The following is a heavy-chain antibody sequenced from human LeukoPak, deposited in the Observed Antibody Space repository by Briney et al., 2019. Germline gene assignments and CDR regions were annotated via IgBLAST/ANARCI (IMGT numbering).Heavy chain of an antibody. CDR3: ATVLRYFDWLSKGYFDY. Sequence: ASVKVSCKVSGYTLTELSMHWVRQAPGKGLEWMGGFDPEDGETIYAQKFQGRVTMTEDTSTDTAYMELSSLRSEDTAVYYCATVLRYFDWLSKGYFDYWGQGTLVTVSS. CDR1: GYTLTELS. J-gene: IGHJ4*02. V-gene: IGHV1-24*01. CDR2: FDPEDGET. D-gene: IGHD3-9*01.